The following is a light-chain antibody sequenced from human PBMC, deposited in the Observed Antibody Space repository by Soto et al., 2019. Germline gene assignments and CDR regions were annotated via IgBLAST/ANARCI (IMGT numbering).Light chain of an antibody. J-gene: IGLJ3*02. CDR3: ETWDSNTNWV. V-gene: IGLV4-60*02. Sequence: QSVLTQSSSASASLGSSVKLTCTLSSGHSSNIIAWHQQQPGKAPRYLMKLEGSGSYNQGSGVPDRFSGSSSGADRYLTIANLQFEDEADYYCETWDSNTNWVFGGGTKLTVL. CDR1: SGHSSNI. CDR2: LEGSGSY.